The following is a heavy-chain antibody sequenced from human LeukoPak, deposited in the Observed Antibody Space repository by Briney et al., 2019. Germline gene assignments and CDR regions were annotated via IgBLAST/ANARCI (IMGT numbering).Heavy chain of an antibody. Sequence: ASVKVSCKASGYTFTSYDINWVRQATGQGLEWMGWMNPNSGNTGYAQKFQGRVTITRNTSISTAYMELSSLRSEDTAVYYCARRRGSRYYYYYMDVWGKGTTVTVSS. J-gene: IGHJ6*03. V-gene: IGHV1-8*01. CDR1: GYTFTSYD. CDR2: MNPNSGNT. CDR3: ARRRGSRYYYYYMDV.